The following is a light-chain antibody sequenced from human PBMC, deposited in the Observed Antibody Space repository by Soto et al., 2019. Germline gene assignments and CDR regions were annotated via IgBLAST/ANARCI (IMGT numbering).Light chain of an antibody. J-gene: IGLJ1*01. Sequence: QSVLTQPASVSGSPGQSITISCTGTSSDVGGYNYVSWYQQHSGKAPKLMIYEVSNRPSGVSNRFSGSKSGNTASLTISGLQAEDEADYYCSSYTSSSTGVFGTGTKVTVL. CDR3: SSYTSSSTGV. CDR1: SSDVGGYNY. V-gene: IGLV2-14*01. CDR2: EVS.